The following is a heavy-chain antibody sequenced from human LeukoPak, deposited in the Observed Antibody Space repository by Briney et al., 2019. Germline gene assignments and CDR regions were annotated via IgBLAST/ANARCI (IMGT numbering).Heavy chain of an antibody. CDR3: AKEEYDILTGYPTFDY. V-gene: IGHV3-30*18. CDR1: GFTFSSYG. Sequence: GGSLRLSCAASGFTFSSYGTHWVRQAPGKGLEWVAVISYDGSNKYYADSVKGRFTISRDNSKNTLYLQMNSLRAEDTAVYYCAKEEYDILTGYPTFDYWGQGTLVTVSS. CDR2: ISYDGSNK. D-gene: IGHD3-9*01. J-gene: IGHJ4*02.